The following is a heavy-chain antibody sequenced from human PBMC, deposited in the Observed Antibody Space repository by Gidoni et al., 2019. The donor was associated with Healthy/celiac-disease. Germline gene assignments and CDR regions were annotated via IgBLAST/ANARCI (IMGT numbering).Heavy chain of an antibody. D-gene: IGHD2-2*01. CDR3: AKERRVSPSWIYCSSTSCPTGTFDP. CDR2: IAYDGSNR. CDR1: GFTFSSYV. J-gene: IGHJ5*02. Sequence: QVQLVESGGGVVQPGRSLRLSCSASGFTFSSYVMHWVRQAPGKGLGWVAVIAYDGSNRYYADSVKGRFTISRDNSKNTLYLQMNSLRAEDTAVYYCAKERRVSPSWIYCSSTSCPTGTFDPWGQGTLVTVSS. V-gene: IGHV3-30*18.